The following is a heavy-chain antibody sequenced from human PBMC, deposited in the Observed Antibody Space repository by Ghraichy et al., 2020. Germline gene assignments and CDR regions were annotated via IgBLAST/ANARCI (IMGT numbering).Heavy chain of an antibody. CDR2: IYYSGST. Sequence: SETLSLTCTVSGGSISSYYWSWIRQPPGKGLEWIGYIYYSGSTNYNPSLKSRVTISVDRSKNQFSLKLSSVTAADTAVYYCARDRGTAGPYYFDYWGQGTLVTVSS. D-gene: IGHD6-13*01. V-gene: IGHV4-59*01. CDR1: GGSISSYY. J-gene: IGHJ4*02. CDR3: ARDRGTAGPYYFDY.